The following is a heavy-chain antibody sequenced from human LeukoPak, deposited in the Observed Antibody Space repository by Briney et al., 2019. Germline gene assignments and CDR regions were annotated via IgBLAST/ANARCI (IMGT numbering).Heavy chain of an antibody. J-gene: IGHJ6*02. D-gene: IGHD4-17*01. Sequence: SETLSLTCTVSGGSISNYYWSWLRQPPGKGLEWIGYIYFSGTTNINPSLKSRVTISVDMSKNQFSLKLGSVTAADTAVYYCAREDPQTTVPEGLDVWGQGTTVTVSS. CDR1: GGSISNYY. CDR3: AREDPQTTVPEGLDV. CDR2: IYFSGTT. V-gene: IGHV4-59*01.